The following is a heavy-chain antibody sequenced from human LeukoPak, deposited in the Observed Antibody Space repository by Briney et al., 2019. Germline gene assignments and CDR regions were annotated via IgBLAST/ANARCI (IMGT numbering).Heavy chain of an antibody. J-gene: IGHJ6*02. CDR3: ARGGSARTPGIAAAGILYYYYGMDV. D-gene: IGHD6-13*01. CDR2: ISSNGGST. CDR1: GFTFSSYA. Sequence: PGGSLRLSCAASGFTFSSYAMHWVRQAPGKGLEYVSAISSNGGSTYYANSVKGRFTISRDNSKNTLYLQMNSLRAEDTAVYYCARGGSARTPGIAAAGILYYYYGMDVWGQGTTVTVSS. V-gene: IGHV3-64*01.